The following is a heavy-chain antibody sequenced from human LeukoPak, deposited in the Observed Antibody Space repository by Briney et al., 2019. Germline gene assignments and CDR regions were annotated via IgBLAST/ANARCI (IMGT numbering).Heavy chain of an antibody. J-gene: IGHJ5*02. V-gene: IGHV4-34*01. CDR1: GGSFSGYY. D-gene: IGHD3-9*01. Sequence: PSETLSLTCAVYGGSFSGYYWSWLRQPPGKGLEWVGEINHSGSTNYNPSLKSRVTISVDTSKNQFSLKLSSVTAADTAVYYCARGHLHYDILTGYSKYNWFDPWGQGTLVTVSS. CDR3: ARGHLHYDILTGYSKYNWFDP. CDR2: INHSGST.